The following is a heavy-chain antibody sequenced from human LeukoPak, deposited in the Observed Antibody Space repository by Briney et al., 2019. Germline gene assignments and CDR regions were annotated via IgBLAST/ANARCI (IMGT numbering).Heavy chain of an antibody. Sequence: SETLSLTCTVSGGSISPYYWSWIRQPPGKGLEWIGYIYYSGSTNYNPSLKSRVTISVDTSKNQFSLKMSSVTAADTAIYYCARGAELPDYWGQGTLVTVSS. CDR1: GGSISPYY. CDR2: IYYSGST. V-gene: IGHV4-59*01. CDR3: ARGAELPDY. J-gene: IGHJ4*02. D-gene: IGHD2-15*01.